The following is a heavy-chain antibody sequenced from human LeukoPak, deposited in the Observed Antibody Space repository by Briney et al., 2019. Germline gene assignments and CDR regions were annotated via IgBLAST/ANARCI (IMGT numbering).Heavy chain of an antibody. CDR3: SRSQFDY. V-gene: IGHV3-74*03. CDR1: GFPFSSYW. CDR2: ISGDGTIK. J-gene: IGHJ4*02. Sequence: GGALRLSCEPSGFPFSSYWMLWVRQAPGKGLVWVSRISGDGTIKTYADFVRGRFTISRDNTKNILYLQMNSLKVEDTATYFCSRSQFDYWGQGALVTVSP.